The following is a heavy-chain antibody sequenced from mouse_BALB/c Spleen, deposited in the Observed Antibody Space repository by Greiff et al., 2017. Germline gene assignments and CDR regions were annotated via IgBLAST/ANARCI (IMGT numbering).Heavy chain of an antibody. J-gene: IGHJ4*01. CDR1: GYAFSSYW. Sequence: QVQLQQPGAELVRPGSSVKISCKASGYAFSSYWMNWVKQRPGQGLEWIGQIYPGDGDTNFNGKFKGKATLTADKSSSTAYMQLSSLTSEDSAVYFCAVGDGNDYYAMDYWGQGTSVTVSS. V-gene: IGHV1-80*01. D-gene: IGHD1-1*01. CDR3: AVGDGNDYYAMDY. CDR2: IYPGDGDT.